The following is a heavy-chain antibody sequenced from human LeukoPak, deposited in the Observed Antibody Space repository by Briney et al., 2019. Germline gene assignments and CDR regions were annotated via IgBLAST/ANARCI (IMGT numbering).Heavy chain of an antibody. CDR1: DFIFSSYS. CDR3: ARSIAVGGTARFDY. D-gene: IGHD6-19*01. J-gene: IGHJ4*02. V-gene: IGHV3-21*01. CDR2: IRSGSTVT. Sequence: GGSLRLSCAASDFIFSSYSMTWVRQAPGKGLEWVSFIRSGSTVTYYADSVKGRFTISRDNANNSLYLQMNSLRVEDTAVYYCARSIAVGGTARFDYWGQGTLVIVSS.